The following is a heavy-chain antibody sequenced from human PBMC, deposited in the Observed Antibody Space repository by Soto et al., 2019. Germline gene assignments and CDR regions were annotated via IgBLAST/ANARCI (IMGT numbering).Heavy chain of an antibody. CDR2: IYHSGST. V-gene: IGHV4-38-2*01. CDR1: GYSISRSYY. CDR3: SREARNLDWYFEL. Sequence: SETLSLTCVVSGYSISRSYYWSWIRQPPGKGLEWIGNIYHSGSTYYNPSLRSRVTISLDTSKNQFSLRLSSVTAADTAVYYCSREARNLDWYFELCGRGTLVTVSS. D-gene: IGHD4-4*01. J-gene: IGHJ2*01.